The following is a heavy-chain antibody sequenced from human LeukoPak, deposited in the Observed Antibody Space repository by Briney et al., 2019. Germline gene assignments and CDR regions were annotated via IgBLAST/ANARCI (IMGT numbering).Heavy chain of an antibody. Sequence: GRSLRLSCAASGFTFSSYGMHWVRQAPGTGLEWVAVIWYDGSNKYYADSVKGRFTISRDNSKNTLYLQMNSLRAEDTAVYYCAKDQVDRIAAAGTALDYWGQGTLVTVSS. CDR2: IWYDGSNK. CDR1: GFTFSSYG. D-gene: IGHD6-13*01. CDR3: AKDQVDRIAAAGTALDY. J-gene: IGHJ4*02. V-gene: IGHV3-33*06.